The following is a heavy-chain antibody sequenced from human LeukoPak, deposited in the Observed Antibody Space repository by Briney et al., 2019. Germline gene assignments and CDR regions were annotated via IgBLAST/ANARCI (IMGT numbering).Heavy chain of an antibody. CDR2: VYYTGST. CDR3: ARGEGDILTGYYLGY. D-gene: IGHD3-9*01. Sequence: SETLSLTCTVSGGSISSYYWSWVRQPPGKGLEWIGFVYYTGSTNYSPSLKSRVTISVDTSKNQFSLKLSSVTAADTAVHYCARGEGDILTGYYLGYWGQGTLVTVSS. CDR1: GGSISSYY. J-gene: IGHJ4*02. V-gene: IGHV4-59*12.